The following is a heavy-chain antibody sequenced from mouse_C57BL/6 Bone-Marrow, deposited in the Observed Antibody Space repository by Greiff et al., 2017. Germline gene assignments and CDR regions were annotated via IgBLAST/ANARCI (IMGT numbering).Heavy chain of an antibody. Sequence: QVQLQQPGAEMVRPGSSVKLSCKASGYTFTSYWMDWVKQRPGQGLEWIGNIYPSDSETHYNQKFKDKATLTVDKSSSTAYMQLSSLTSEDSAVYYCARELALFAYWGQGTLVTVSA. V-gene: IGHV1-61*01. CDR3: ARELALFAY. CDR1: GYTFTSYW. CDR2: IYPSDSET. J-gene: IGHJ3*01. D-gene: IGHD4-1*01.